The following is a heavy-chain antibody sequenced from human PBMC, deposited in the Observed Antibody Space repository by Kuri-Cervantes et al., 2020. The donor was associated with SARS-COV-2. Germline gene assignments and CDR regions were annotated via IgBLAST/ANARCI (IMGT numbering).Heavy chain of an antibody. CDR3: ARDTHNWNSLNDY. V-gene: IGHV3-66*01. CDR1: GFPVASNY. CDR2: IYSGGGT. J-gene: IGHJ4*02. D-gene: IGHD1-7*01. Sequence: GGSLRLSCAASGFPVASNYINWVRQAPEKGLEWVSSIYSGGGTHYAESLKGRFTISRDTSKNTVYLQMNSLRGEDTGVYYCARDTHNWNSLNDYWGQGTLVTVSS.